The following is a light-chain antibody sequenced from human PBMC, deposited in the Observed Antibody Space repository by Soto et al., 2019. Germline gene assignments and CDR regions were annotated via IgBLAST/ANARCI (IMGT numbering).Light chain of an antibody. CDR2: WAS. CDR3: LQYYSAPYT. CDR1: QSVLYSSSNKNF. V-gene: IGKV4-1*01. J-gene: IGKJ2*01. Sequence: DIVMTQSPDSLAVPLGERATINCKSSQSVLYSSSNKNFLTWYQQKPGQPPKLLIYWASTRESGVPDRFSGSGSGTDFTLTISSLQAEDVAVYYCLQYYSAPYTFGQGTKLEIK.